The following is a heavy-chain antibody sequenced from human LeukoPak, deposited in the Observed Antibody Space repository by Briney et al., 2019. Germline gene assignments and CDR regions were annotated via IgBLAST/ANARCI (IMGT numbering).Heavy chain of an antibody. Sequence: GASVKVSCKASGYTFTGYYMHWVRQAPGQGLEWMGWINPNSGGTNYAQKFQGRVTMTRDTSISTAYMELSRLRSDDTAVYYCARDRRLRLGELSSSARLDYWGQGTLVTVSS. V-gene: IGHV1-2*02. CDR3: ARDRRLRLGELSSSARLDY. J-gene: IGHJ4*02. D-gene: IGHD3-16*02. CDR1: GYTFTGYY. CDR2: INPNSGGT.